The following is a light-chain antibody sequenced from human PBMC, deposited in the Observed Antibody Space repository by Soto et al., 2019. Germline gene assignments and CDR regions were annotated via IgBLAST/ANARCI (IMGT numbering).Light chain of an antibody. J-gene: IGLJ3*02. CDR1: SSDVGYYNY. CDR3: SSYTTSSTQV. CDR2: EVG. Sequence: QSVLTQPASVSGSPGQSITISCTGTSSDVGYYNYVSWYQHHPGKVPKLMIYEVGNRPSGVSNRFSGSKSGNTASLTISGLQAEDEADYYCSSYTTSSTQVFGGGTKLTVL. V-gene: IGLV2-14*01.